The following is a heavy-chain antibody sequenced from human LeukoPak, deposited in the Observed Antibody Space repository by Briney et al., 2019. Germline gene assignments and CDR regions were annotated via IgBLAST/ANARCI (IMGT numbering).Heavy chain of an antibody. CDR3: ARGQQLVPGRLDYFDY. CDR2: ISRASESI. V-gene: IGHV3-21*01. J-gene: IGHJ4*02. Sequence: GGSLRLSCEASGFNFNTYSMAWVRQAPGKGLEWVSIISRASESIFYADSVKGRFTISRDNAKNSLYLQMNSLRAEDTAVYYCARGQQLVPGRLDYFDYWGQGTLVTVSS. CDR1: GFNFNTYS. D-gene: IGHD6-13*01.